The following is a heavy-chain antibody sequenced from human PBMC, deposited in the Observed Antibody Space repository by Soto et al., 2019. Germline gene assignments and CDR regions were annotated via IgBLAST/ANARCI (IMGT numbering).Heavy chain of an antibody. J-gene: IGHJ6*02. CDR3: ARERGDVAAAGTDDDYYQYGMDG. V-gene: IGHV4-4*07. CDR2: IYASGST. D-gene: IGHD6-13*01. Sequence: SETLSLTCTVSGASITTYYWRWIRQPAGKGLEWIGHIYASGSTNYSPSLKSRVTMSMGTSKNQFSLSLTSVTAADTAVYYCARERGDVAAAGTDDDYYQYGMDGWGQGTTVTVSS. CDR1: GASITTYY.